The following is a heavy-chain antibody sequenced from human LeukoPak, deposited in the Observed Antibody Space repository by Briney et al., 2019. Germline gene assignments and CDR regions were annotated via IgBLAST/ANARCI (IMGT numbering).Heavy chain of an antibody. Sequence: PGGSLRLSCVASGFTFSNYWMSWVRQAPGKGLEWVANIQQDGSEKYYVDSVKGRFTISRDNAKNSLYLQMNSLRAEDTAVYYCARNMVRGVIFYYHYMDVWGKGTTVTISS. CDR2: IQQDGSEK. V-gene: IGHV3-7*03. J-gene: IGHJ6*03. CDR1: GFTFSNYW. CDR3: ARNMVRGVIFYYHYMDV. D-gene: IGHD3-10*01.